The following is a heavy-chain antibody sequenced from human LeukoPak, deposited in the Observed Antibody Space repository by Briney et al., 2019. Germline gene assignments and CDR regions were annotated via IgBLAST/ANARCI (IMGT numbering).Heavy chain of an antibody. V-gene: IGHV4-59*01. D-gene: IGHD6-6*01. CDR1: GGSISSYY. J-gene: IGHJ4*02. CDR3: ARVDDSSSSPLDY. Sequence: SETLSLTCTVSGGSISSYYWSWIRQPPGKGLEWIGYIYYSGSTNYNPSLKSRVTISVDTSKNQFSLKLSSVTGADTAAYYCARVDDSSSSPLDYWGQGTLVTVSS. CDR2: IYYSGST.